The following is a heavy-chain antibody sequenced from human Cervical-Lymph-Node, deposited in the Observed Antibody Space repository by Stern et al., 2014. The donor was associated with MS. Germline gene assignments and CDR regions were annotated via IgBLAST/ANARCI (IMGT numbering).Heavy chain of an antibody. CDR3: ARERKVERSSRLLVSFDV. D-gene: IGHD1-1*01. CDR2: INSSGGT. V-gene: IGHV4-34*01. CDR1: GASFSDNY. Sequence: QGQLGQWGAGLLRPSETLSLTCAVQGASFSDNYWSWIRQTPGKGLEWIGEINSSGGTHYNPSLMSRATLSVDPSRTQFSLKLSSLTAADTAMYYCARERKVERSSRLLVSFDVWGQGTLVTVSS. J-gene: IGHJ3*01.